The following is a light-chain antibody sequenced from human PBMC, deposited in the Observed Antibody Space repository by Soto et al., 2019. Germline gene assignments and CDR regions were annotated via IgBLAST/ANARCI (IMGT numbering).Light chain of an antibody. CDR1: SSDVGGYNY. J-gene: IGLJ2*01. CDR3: SSYTSSSIVV. Sequence: QSALTQPASVSGSPGQSITISCTGTSSDVGGYNYVSWYQQHPGKAPKLMIYEVSNRPSGVSNRFSGSKSCNTASLTISGLQAEDEADYYCSSYTSSSIVVFGGGTKLTVL. V-gene: IGLV2-14*01. CDR2: EVS.